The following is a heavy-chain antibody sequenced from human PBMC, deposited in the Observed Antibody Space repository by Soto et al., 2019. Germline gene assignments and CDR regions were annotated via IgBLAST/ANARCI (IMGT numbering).Heavy chain of an antibody. D-gene: IGHD2-2*02. CDR3: ARGPLGYCISTSYYTNYYYYGMDV. V-gene: IGHV4-30-2*01. CDR2: IYHSGST. Sequence: SETLSLTCAVSGGSISSGGYSWSWIRQPPGKGLEWIGYIYHSGSTYYNPSLKSRVTISVDRSKNQFSLKLSSVTAADTAVYYCARGPLGYCISTSYYTNYYYYGMDVWGQGTTVTVSS. J-gene: IGHJ6*02. CDR1: GGSISSGGYS.